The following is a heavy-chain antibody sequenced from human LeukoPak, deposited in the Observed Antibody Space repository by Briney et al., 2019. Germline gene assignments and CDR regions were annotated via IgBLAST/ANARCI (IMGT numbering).Heavy chain of an antibody. J-gene: IGHJ4*02. V-gene: IGHV3-11*04. CDR1: GFTFSDYY. Sequence: GGSLRLSCAASGFTFSDYYMSWIRQAPGKGLEWVSYISSSGSTIYYADPVKGRFTISRDNAKNSLYLQMNSLSAEDTAVYYCARGTWTLTYYFDYWGQGTLVTVSS. D-gene: IGHD1-1*01. CDR2: ISSSGSTI. CDR3: ARGTWTLTYYFDY.